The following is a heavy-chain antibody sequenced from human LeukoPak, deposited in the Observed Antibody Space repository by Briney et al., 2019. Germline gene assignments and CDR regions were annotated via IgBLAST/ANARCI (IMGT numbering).Heavy chain of an antibody. J-gene: IGHJ6*03. CDR2: INPNSGGT. D-gene: IGHD6-6*01. V-gene: IGHV1-2*02. CDR1: GYTFTSYD. CDR3: ARDSGIAARTHYYYYYMDV. Sequence: ASVKVSRKASGYTFTSYDINWVRQATGQGLEWMGWINPNSGGTNYAQKFQGRVTMTRDTSISTAYMELSRLRSDDTAVYYCARDSGIAARTHYYYYYMDVWGKGTTVTVSS.